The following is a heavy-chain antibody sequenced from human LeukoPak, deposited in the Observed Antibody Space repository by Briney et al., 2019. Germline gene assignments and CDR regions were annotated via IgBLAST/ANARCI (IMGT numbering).Heavy chain of an antibody. V-gene: IGHV1-2*06. CDR2: VNPNNGVP. Sequence: GASVKVSCKASGYTFTGYYMHWVRQAPGQGLEWMGRVNPNNGVPNYAQKFQGRVTMTRDTAISTFYMELSSLRSDDTAVYFCAREVGYSSSYYGRFDPWGQGTLVIVSS. D-gene: IGHD2-2*01. J-gene: IGHJ5*02. CDR1: GYTFTGYY. CDR3: AREVGYSSSYYGRFDP.